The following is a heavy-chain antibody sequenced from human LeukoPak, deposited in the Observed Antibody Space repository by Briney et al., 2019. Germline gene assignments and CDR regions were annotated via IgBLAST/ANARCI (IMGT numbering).Heavy chain of an antibody. V-gene: IGHV4-59*12. CDR3: AREGYFYGMDV. D-gene: IGHD2/OR15-2a*01. J-gene: IGHJ6*02. CDR1: GGSISSYY. CDR2: ISHTGST. Sequence: KPSETLSLTCTVSGGSISSYYWSWIRQPPGKGLECIGSISHTGSTYYNPSLKSRVTISVDSSKNQFSLKLSSVTAADTAVYYCAREGYFYGMDVWGQGTTVTVSS.